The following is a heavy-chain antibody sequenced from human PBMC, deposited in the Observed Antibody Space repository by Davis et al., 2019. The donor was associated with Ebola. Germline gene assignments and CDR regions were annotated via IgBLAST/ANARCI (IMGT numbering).Heavy chain of an antibody. D-gene: IGHD1-1*01. CDR3: SRAQFPTTSDH. V-gene: IGHV1-46*01. CDR1: GYTFTSYY. J-gene: IGHJ4*02. Sequence: AASVKVSCKASGYTFTSYYMHWVRQAPGQGLEWMGIINPSGGSTSYAQKFQGRVTMTTDTSTSTAYMEVGSLRSDDTAVYYCSRAQFPTTSDHWGQGTLVTVSS. CDR2: INPSGGST.